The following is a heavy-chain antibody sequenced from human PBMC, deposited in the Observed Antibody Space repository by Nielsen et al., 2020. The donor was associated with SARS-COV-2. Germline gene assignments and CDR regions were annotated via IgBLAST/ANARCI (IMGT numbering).Heavy chain of an antibody. D-gene: IGHD5-12*01. CDR2: LYSGGTT. J-gene: IGHJ4*02. V-gene: IGHV3-53*01. CDR3: ARLRGYTHFDY. CDR1: GITVSSNY. Sequence: GGSLRLSCAASGITVSSNYMSWVRQAPGKGPEWVSVLYSGGTTYYPDSVKGRFTISRDNSKNTVDLQMNGLRADDTAVYYCARLRGYTHFDYWGQGILVTVSS.